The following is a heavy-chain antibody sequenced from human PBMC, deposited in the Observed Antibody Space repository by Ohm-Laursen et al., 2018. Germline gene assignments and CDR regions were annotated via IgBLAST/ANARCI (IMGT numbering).Heavy chain of an antibody. CDR3: VRYSGYNRYNWFDP. D-gene: IGHD3-22*01. CDR1: GGSISNYY. Sequence: SETLSLTCTVSGGSISNYYWSWIRQPPGKGLEWIGYVYYSGSTNYNPSLKSRVTISVDTSKNQFSLKLSSVTAADTAVYYCVRYSGYNRYNWFDPWGQGTLVTVSS. J-gene: IGHJ5*02. CDR2: VYYSGST. V-gene: IGHV4-59*08.